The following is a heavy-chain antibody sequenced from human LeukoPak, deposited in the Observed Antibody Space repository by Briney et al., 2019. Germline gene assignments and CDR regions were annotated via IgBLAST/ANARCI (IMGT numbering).Heavy chain of an antibody. D-gene: IGHD3-9*01. CDR2: IYTSGST. J-gene: IGHJ4*02. CDR3: AREEDILTGYSLVRYFDY. V-gene: IGHV4-4*07. Sequence: SETLSLTCTVSDGSISSYYWSWIRQPAGKGPEWIGRIYTSGSTNYNPSLKSRVTMSVDTSKNQFSLKLSSVTAADTAVYYCAREEDILTGYSLVRYFDYWGQGTLVTVSS. CDR1: DGSISSYY.